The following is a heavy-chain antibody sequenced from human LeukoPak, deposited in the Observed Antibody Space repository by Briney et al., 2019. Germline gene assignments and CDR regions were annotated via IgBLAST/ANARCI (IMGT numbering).Heavy chain of an antibody. CDR1: GFAFNIYA. CDR2: ISYDGSSK. J-gene: IGHJ6*02. Sequence: GGSLRLSCAASGFAFNIYAMHWVRQAPGKGLEWVALISYDGSSKYYADSVKGRFTISRDNSNNTLYLQMRTLRAEDTAVYYCARMVTEHYGMDVWGQGTTVTASS. D-gene: IGHD2-21*02. CDR3: ARMVTEHYGMDV. V-gene: IGHV3-30*04.